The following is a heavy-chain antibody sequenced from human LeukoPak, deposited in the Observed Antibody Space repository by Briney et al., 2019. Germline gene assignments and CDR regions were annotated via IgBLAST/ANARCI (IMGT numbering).Heavy chain of an antibody. V-gene: IGHV3-48*02. CDR3: ARDSDNLWFGEWSY. CDR2: ISSSSSTI. Sequence: GGSLRLSCADSGFTFSSYSMNWVRQAPGKGLEWVSYISSSSSTIYYADSVKGRFTISRDNAKNSLYLQMNSLRDEDTAVYYCARDSDNLWFGEWSYWGQGTLVTVSP. CDR1: GFTFSSYS. J-gene: IGHJ4*02. D-gene: IGHD3-10*01.